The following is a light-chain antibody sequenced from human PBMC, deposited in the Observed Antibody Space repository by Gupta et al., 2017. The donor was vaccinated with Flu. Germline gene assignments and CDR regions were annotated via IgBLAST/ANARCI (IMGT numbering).Light chain of an antibody. Sequence: DVVMTQSPLSLPVTLGQPASISCRSSQSLVSSDGNTYLNWFHQRPGQSPRRLIYKVSNRDSGVPDRISGSGSGTDFTLKISRVEAEDVGVYYCMQGKHWPSTFGQGTRVEIK. CDR1: QSLVSSDGNTY. CDR2: KVS. J-gene: IGKJ5*01. CDR3: MQGKHWPST. V-gene: IGKV2-30*01.